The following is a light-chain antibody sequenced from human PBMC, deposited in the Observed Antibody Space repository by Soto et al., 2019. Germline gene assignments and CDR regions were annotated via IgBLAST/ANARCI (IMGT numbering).Light chain of an antibody. CDR2: LGS. CDR1: QRRLHSSVNNY. Sequence: DIVMTESPLSLPVTPGEPASVSGRSSQRRLHSSVNNYFHWYLQKPGQSPQLLIYLGSNRASGVPGRFSGSGSGTDFTLHISRVEAEDVGVYYCMQALQKPCTFGQGTKVDIK. V-gene: IGKV2-28*01. CDR3: MQALQKPCT. J-gene: IGKJ1*01.